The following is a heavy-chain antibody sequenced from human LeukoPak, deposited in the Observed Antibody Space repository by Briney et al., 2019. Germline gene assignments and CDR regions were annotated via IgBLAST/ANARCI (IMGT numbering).Heavy chain of an antibody. CDR2: IYYSGST. Sequence: SETLSLTCTVSGGSISIYYWSWIRQPPGKGLEWIGYIYYSGSTNYNPSLKSRVTISVDTSKNQFSLRLSSVTAADTAVYYCARRSYYHILTGYYGAFDIWGQGTMVTVSS. D-gene: IGHD3-9*01. CDR3: ARRSYYHILTGYYGAFDI. J-gene: IGHJ3*02. V-gene: IGHV4-59*08. CDR1: GGSISIYY.